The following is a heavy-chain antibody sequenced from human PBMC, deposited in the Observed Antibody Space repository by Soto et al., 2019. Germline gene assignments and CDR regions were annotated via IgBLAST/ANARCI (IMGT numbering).Heavy chain of an antibody. D-gene: IGHD3-3*01. V-gene: IGHV1-8*01. CDR1: GYTFTSYD. Sequence: ASVKVSCKASGYTFTSYDINWVRQATGQGLEWMGWMNPNSGNTGYAQKFQGRVTMTRNTSISTAYMELSSLRSEDTAVYYCARGRYYDFWSGYSSLGYYGMDVWGQGTTVTVSS. CDR2: MNPNSGNT. J-gene: IGHJ6*02. CDR3: ARGRYYDFWSGYSSLGYYGMDV.